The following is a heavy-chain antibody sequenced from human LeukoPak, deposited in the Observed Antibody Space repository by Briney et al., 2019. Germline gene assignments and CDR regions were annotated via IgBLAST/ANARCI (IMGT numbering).Heavy chain of an antibody. Sequence: SETLSLTCTVSGGSISGYYWSWVRQSSGKGLEWIANIHDEGNTKKNPSLKSRVTISRDMSKNQVSLKLTSVTAADTAIYYCARHIGAWAFDIWGQGTMVTVSP. V-gene: IGHV4-59*08. CDR3: ARHIGAWAFDI. J-gene: IGHJ3*02. CDR1: GGSISGYY. CDR2: IHDEGNT.